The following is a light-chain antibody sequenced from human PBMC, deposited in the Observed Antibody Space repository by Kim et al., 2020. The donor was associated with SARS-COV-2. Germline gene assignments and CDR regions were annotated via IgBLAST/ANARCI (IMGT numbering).Light chain of an antibody. J-gene: IGLJ1*01. CDR3: QSWDSSTHNYV. Sequence: SYELTQPPSVSVSPGQTASITCSGYKLVDKYVSWYQQKPGQSPVVVIYQDNQRPSGIPGRFSGSNSGNTATLTISGPQAMDEANYYCQSWDSSTHNYV. CDR1: KLVDKY. CDR2: QDN. V-gene: IGLV3-1*01.